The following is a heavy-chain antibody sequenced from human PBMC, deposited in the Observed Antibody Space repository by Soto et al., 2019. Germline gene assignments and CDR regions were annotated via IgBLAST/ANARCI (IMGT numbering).Heavy chain of an antibody. Sequence: QVQLQQWGAGLLKPSETLSLTCAVYGGSFSGYYWSWIRQPPGKGLEWIGEINHSGSTNYNPSLKRRVTISVDTSKNQFSLKLSSVTAADTAVYYCARVTMVRGPNDYWGQGTLVTVSS. J-gene: IGHJ4*02. D-gene: IGHD3-10*01. CDR3: ARVTMVRGPNDY. CDR1: GGSFSGYY. V-gene: IGHV4-34*01. CDR2: INHSGST.